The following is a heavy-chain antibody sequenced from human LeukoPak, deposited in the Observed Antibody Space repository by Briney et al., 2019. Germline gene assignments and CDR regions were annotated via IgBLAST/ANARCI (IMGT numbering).Heavy chain of an antibody. Sequence: SVKVSCKASGYTFTRFGIRWVRQAPGQGLEWMGRIIPILGIANYAQKFQGRVTITADKSTSTAYMELSSLRSEDTAVYYCASPTYYYDSSGSPFDYWGQGTLVTVSS. D-gene: IGHD3-22*01. V-gene: IGHV1-69*04. CDR1: GYTFTRFG. J-gene: IGHJ4*02. CDR2: IIPILGIA. CDR3: ASPTYYYDSSGSPFDY.